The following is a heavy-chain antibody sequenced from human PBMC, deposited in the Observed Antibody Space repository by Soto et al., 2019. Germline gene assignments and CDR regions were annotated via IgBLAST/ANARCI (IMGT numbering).Heavy chain of an antibody. CDR3: ASLDHYDILTGSEA. D-gene: IGHD3-9*01. V-gene: IGHV3-48*03. J-gene: IGHJ5*02. Sequence: SLRLSCAASGFAFSSYEMNWVRQAPGKGLEWVSYISSSGSTIYYADSVKGRFTISRDNAKNSLYLQMNSLRAEDTAVYYCASLDHYDILTGSEAWGQGTLVTVSS. CDR2: ISSSGSTI. CDR1: GFAFSSYE.